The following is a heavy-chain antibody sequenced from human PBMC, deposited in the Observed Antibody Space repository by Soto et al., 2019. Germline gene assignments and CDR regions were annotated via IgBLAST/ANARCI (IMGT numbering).Heavy chain of an antibody. Sequence: SETLSLTCTVSGGSISSSSYYWGWIRQPPGKGLEWIGSIYYSGSTYYNPSLKSRVTISVDTSKNQFSLKLSSVTAADTAVYYCAREAPYYDILTGYSNVLDYWGQGTLVT. J-gene: IGHJ4*02. CDR3: AREAPYYDILTGYSNVLDY. CDR1: GGSISSSSYY. CDR2: IYYSGST. D-gene: IGHD3-9*01. V-gene: IGHV4-39*02.